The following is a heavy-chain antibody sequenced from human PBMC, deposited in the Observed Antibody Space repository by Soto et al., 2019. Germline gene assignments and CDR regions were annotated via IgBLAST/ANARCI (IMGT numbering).Heavy chain of an antibody. CDR3: ARDGGVTGANYYDYYGMDV. J-gene: IGHJ6*02. V-gene: IGHV3-30-3*01. CDR2: ISYDGSNK. D-gene: IGHD3-16*01. Sequence: PGGSLRLSCAASGFTFSSYAMHWVRQAPGKGLEWVAVISYDGSNKCYADSVKGRFTISRDNSKNTLYLQMNSLRAEDTAVYYCARDGGVTGANYYDYYGMDVWGQGNTVTISS. CDR1: GFTFSSYA.